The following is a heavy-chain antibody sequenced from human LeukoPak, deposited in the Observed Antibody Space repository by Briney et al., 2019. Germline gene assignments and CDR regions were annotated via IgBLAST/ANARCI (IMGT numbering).Heavy chain of an antibody. CDR3: ARHPDSEYGDYDY. CDR1: GGSISSYY. V-gene: IGHV4-59*08. J-gene: IGHJ4*02. D-gene: IGHD4-17*01. Sequence: SETLSLTCTVSGGSISSYYWSWIRQPPGEGLEWIGYIYYSGSTNYNPSLKSRVTISVDTSKNQFSLKLSSVTAADTAVYYCARHPDSEYGDYDYWGQGTLVTVSS. CDR2: IYYSGST.